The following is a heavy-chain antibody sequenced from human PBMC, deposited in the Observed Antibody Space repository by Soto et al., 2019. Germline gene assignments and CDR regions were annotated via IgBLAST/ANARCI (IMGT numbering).Heavy chain of an antibody. CDR1: GYTFPSHG. V-gene: IGHV1-69*13. D-gene: IGHD3-3*01. J-gene: IGHJ4*02. Sequence: GASVKVSCKASGYTFPSHGISWVRQAPGQGLEWMGWISANYGTANYAQKFQGRVTITADESTSTAYMELSSLRSEDTAVYYCARGSRSLFTIFGVVPQYYFDYWGQGTLVTVSS. CDR2: ISANYGTA. CDR3: ARGSRSLFTIFGVVPQYYFDY.